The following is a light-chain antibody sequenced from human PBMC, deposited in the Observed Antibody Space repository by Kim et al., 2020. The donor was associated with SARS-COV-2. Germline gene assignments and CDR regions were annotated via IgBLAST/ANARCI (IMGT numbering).Light chain of an antibody. J-gene: IGLJ7*01. Sequence: QSALTQPASVSGSPGQSITISCTGTSSDVGGYNYVSWYQQHPGKAPKLMIYDVTNRPSGVSNRFSGSKSGNTASLTISGLQAEDEADYYCSSYTSSSNKVGG. V-gene: IGLV2-14*03. CDR2: DVT. CDR1: SSDVGGYNY. CDR3: SSYTSSSNK.